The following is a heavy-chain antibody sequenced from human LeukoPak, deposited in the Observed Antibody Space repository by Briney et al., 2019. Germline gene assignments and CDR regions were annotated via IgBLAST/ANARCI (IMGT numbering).Heavy chain of an antibody. D-gene: IGHD2-8*02. V-gene: IGHV3-9*01. J-gene: IGHJ4*02. CDR2: ISWNSGSI. CDR3: AKDNLTESYYFDY. CDR1: GFTFSSYS. Sequence: PGGSLRLSCAASGFTFSSYSMNWVRQAPGKGLEWVSGISWNSGSIGYADSVKGRFTISRDNAKNSLYLQMNSLRAEDTALYYCAKDNLTESYYFDYWGQGTLVTVSS.